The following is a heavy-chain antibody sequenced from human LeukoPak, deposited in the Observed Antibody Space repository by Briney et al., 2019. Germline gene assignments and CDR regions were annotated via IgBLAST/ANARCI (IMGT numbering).Heavy chain of an antibody. CDR3: VRGAPRRWFGESLSGAKYYFDY. J-gene: IGHJ4*02. CDR1: GLTVSNNY. V-gene: IGHV3-66*01. Sequence: GGTLRLSCAASGLTVSNNYINWVRQAPGKGLEWVSVIYSGGSTYYADSVKGRVTISRDKSKNPLYLQMNTLRAEDTAVYYCVRGAPRRWFGESLSGAKYYFDYWGQGTLVTVSS. CDR2: IYSGGST. D-gene: IGHD3-10*01.